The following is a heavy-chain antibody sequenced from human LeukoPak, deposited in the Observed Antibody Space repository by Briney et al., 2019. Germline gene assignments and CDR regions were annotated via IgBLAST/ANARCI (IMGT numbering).Heavy chain of an antibody. J-gene: IGHJ3*02. D-gene: IGHD2-2*01. CDR1: GFTFSSYG. CDR2: IRYDGSNK. CDR3: ASIVVVPAADPLNAFDI. Sequence: GGSLRLSCAASGFTFSSYGMHWVRQAPGKGLEWVAFIRYDGSNKYYADSVKGRFTISRDNSKNTLYLQMNSLRAEDTAVYYCASIVVVPAADPLNAFDIWGQGTVVTVSS. V-gene: IGHV3-30*02.